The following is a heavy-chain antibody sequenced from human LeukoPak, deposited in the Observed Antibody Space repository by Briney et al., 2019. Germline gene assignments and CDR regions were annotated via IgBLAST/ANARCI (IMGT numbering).Heavy chain of an antibody. CDR3: AREGYSSGWYRL. CDR2: IYSGGST. V-gene: IGHV3-53*01. CDR1: GFTVSSNY. J-gene: IGHJ4*02. Sequence: GGPLRLSCAASGFTVSSNYMSWVRQAPGKGLEWVSVIYSGGSTYYADSVKGRFTISRDNSKNTLYLQMNSLRAEDTAVYYCAREGYSSGWYRLWGQGTLVTVSS. D-gene: IGHD6-19*01.